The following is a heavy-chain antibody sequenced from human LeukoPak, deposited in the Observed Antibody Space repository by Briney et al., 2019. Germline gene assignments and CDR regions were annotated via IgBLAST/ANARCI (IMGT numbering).Heavy chain of an antibody. CDR3: ARDLWGLDS. CDR2: ICYNGNT. J-gene: IGHJ4*02. D-gene: IGHD7-27*01. V-gene: IGHV4-30-4*01. CDR1: GGSISSGDYF. Sequence: SSQNLSRNCTVSGGSISSGDYFWRWIRQPPGKGLEWIGNICYNGNTYYNPSLASRGTISVDTFKNQCSLKLNSVTAADTAVYYCARDLWGLDSWGQGTLVTVSS.